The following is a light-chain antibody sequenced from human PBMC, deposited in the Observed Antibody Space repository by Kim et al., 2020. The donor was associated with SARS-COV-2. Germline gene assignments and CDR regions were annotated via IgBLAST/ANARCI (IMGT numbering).Light chain of an antibody. CDR1: SSDVGGYTS. Sequence: PGQSVTISCTGSSSDVGGYTSVSWYQQHPGKAPKLMIYEVSKRPSGVPDRFSGSKSGNTASLTVSGLQAEDEADYYCSSYAGGNNLFGGGTQLTVL. J-gene: IGLJ2*01. V-gene: IGLV2-8*01. CDR3: SSYAGGNNL. CDR2: EVS.